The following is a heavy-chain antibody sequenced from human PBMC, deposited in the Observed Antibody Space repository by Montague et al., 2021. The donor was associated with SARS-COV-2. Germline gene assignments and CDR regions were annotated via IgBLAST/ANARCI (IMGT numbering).Heavy chain of an antibody. D-gene: IGHD5-12*01. J-gene: IGHJ2*01. CDR2: IYYSGST. Sequence: SETLSLTCTVSGGFIRSSSYYWGWIRQPPGKGLECIGSIYYSGSTSYNPSLKSRVTISADTSKNHFSLKLSSVTAADTAVYYCARTTWLRGYFDLWGRGTLVTVSS. CDR1: GGFIRSSSYY. CDR3: ARTTWLRGYFDL. V-gene: IGHV4-39*07.